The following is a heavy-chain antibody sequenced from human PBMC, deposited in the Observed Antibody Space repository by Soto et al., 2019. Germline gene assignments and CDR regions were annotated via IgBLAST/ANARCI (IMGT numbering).Heavy chain of an antibody. J-gene: IGHJ4*02. CDR3: AREAIAVAAYYFDY. V-gene: IGHV6-1*01. CDR1: GDSVSSNSAA. CDR2: TYYRSKWYN. Sequence: QTLSVTCAISGDSVSSNSAAWNWIRHSPSRGLEWLGRTYYRSKWYNDYAVSVKSRITINPDTSKNQFSLQLNSVTPEDTDVYYCAREAIAVAAYYFDYWGQGTLVTVSS. D-gene: IGHD6-19*01.